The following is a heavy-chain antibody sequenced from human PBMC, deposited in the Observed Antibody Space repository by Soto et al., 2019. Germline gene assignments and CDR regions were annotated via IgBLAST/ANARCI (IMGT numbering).Heavy chain of an antibody. CDR1: GGTFSSYA. CDR2: IIPIFGTA. J-gene: IGHJ6*02. V-gene: IGHV1-69*06. CDR3: ARELGTVTLRTGGRYYYRMDV. Sequence: AVKVSCKASGGTFSSYAISWVRQAPGQGLEWMGGIIPIFGTANYAQKFQGRVTITADKSTSTAYMELSSLRSEDTAVYYCARELGTVTLRTGGRYYYRMDVWGQGTTVTVSS. D-gene: IGHD4-17*01.